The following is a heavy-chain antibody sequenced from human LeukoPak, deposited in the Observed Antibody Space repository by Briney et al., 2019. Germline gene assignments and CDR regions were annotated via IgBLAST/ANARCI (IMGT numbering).Heavy chain of an antibody. J-gene: IGHJ3*01. V-gene: IGHV3-21*01. CDR3: ASSQYYYDRSGYVRACDL. CDR2: ITSSSSYI. CDR1: GFTFSSYS. D-gene: IGHD3-22*01. Sequence: PGGSLRLSCAASGFTFSSYSMNWVRQAPGKGLEWVSSITSSSSYIYYADSVKGRFTISRDNAKNSLYLQMNSLRAEDTAVYYCASSQYYYDRSGYVRACDLWGRRTSLTVSS.